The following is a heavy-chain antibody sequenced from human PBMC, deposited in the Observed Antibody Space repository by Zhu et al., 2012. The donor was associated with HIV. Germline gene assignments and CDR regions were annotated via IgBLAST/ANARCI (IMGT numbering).Heavy chain of an antibody. D-gene: IGHD2-21*02. Sequence: EVRLLESGGDLVQPGRSLRLSCAASGFTFSAYSMSWVRQAPGKGLEWVSIISGSGGRADYADSVEGRFTISRDNSNNILYLQMNDLRAEDTALYYCAKALHLVVESALPRDAFDVWGQGTVVTVSS. CDR3: AKALHLVVESALPRDAFDV. CDR2: ISGSGGRA. CDR1: GFTFSAYS. J-gene: IGHJ3*01. V-gene: IGHV3-23*01.